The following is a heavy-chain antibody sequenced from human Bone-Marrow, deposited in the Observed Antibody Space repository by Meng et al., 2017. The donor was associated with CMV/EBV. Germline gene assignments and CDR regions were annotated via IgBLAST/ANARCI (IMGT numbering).Heavy chain of an antibody. J-gene: IGHJ4*02. Sequence: KVSRQRSGYIFTSYWIGWVRQMPGKGLEWMGIIYPGDSDTRYSRSFQGQVTISADKSISTAYLQWSSLKASDTAMYYCARRAPQIAGGRGFDYWGQGTLVTVSS. CDR1: GYIFTSYW. CDR3: ARRAPQIAGGRGFDY. CDR2: IYPGDSDT. D-gene: IGHD3-16*01. V-gene: IGHV5-51*01.